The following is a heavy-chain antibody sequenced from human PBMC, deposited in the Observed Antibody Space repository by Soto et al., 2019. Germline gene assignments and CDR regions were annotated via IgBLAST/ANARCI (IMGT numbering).Heavy chain of an antibody. D-gene: IGHD5-12*01. V-gene: IGHV4-59*01. Sequence: SETLSLTCTVSGGSISSYYWSWIRQPPGKGLEWIGYIYYSGSTNYNPSLKSRVTISVDTSKNQFSLKLSSVTAADTTVYYCARSYSGYESFDYWGQGTLVTVSS. CDR1: GGSISSYY. CDR2: IYYSGST. J-gene: IGHJ4*02. CDR3: ARSYSGYESFDY.